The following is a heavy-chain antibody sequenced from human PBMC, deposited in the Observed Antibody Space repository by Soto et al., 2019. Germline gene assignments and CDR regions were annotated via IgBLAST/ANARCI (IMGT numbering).Heavy chain of an antibody. CDR3: ASEKYGSGSWYFDY. V-gene: IGHV3-23*01. J-gene: IGHJ4*02. CDR1: GFTFSSYA. D-gene: IGHD3-10*01. CDR2: ISGSGGST. Sequence: PGGSLRLSCAASGFTFSSYAMSWVRQALGKGLEWVSAISGSGGSTYYADSVKGRFTISRDNSKNTLYLQMNSLRAEDTAVYYCASEKYGSGSWYFDYWGQGTLVTVSS.